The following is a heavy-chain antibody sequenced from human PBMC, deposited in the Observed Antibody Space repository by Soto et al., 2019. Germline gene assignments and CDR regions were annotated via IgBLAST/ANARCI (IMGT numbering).Heavy chain of an antibody. Sequence: SETLSLTCAISGGSISSGGSSWIWIRQPPGKGLEWIGYIYDSGSSYYNPSLKSRVTISVDRSRNQFSLRLSSVTAADTAVYYCARATQYYFDTSGYKTGPHFAFDIWGQGTMVT. D-gene: IGHD3-22*01. CDR3: ARATQYYFDTSGYKTGPHFAFDI. CDR2: IYDSGSS. J-gene: IGHJ3*02. CDR1: GGSISSGGSS. V-gene: IGHV4-30-2*01.